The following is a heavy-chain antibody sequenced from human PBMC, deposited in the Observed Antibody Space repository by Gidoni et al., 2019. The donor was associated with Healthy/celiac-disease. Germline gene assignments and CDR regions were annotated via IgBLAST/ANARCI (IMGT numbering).Heavy chain of an antibody. CDR2: IYYSGST. V-gene: IGHV4-31*01. CDR1: GGSSSSGGYY. CDR3: ASDLEGYCSGGSCYPGVN. D-gene: IGHD2-15*01. J-gene: IGHJ4*02. Sequence: QVQLQESGPGLVKPSQTLSLTCTVAGGSSSSGGYYCSWIRQHPGKGLEWIGYIYYSGSTYYNPSLKRPVTISVDTTKNPFSLKLSSVTAVDTAVYYCASDLEGYCSGGSCYPGVNWGQGTLVTVSS.